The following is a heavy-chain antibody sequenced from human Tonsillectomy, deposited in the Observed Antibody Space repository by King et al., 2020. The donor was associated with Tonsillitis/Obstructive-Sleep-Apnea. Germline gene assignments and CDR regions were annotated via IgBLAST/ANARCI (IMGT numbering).Heavy chain of an antibody. CDR1: GGSFSGYY. V-gene: IGHV4-34*01. J-gene: IGHJ5*02. CDR3: ARGLVVVPAASGDRGCWFDP. D-gene: IGHD2-2*01. CDR2: INHSGST. Sequence: VQLQQWGAGLLKPSETLSLTCAVYGGSFSGYYWSWIRQPPGKGREWIGEINHSGSTNYNPSLKSRVTISVDTSKNQFSLKLSSVTAADTAVYYCARGLVVVPAASGDRGCWFDPWGQGTLVTVSS.